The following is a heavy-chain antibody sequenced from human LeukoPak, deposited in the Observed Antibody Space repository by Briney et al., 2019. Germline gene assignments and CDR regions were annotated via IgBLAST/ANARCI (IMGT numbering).Heavy chain of an antibody. J-gene: IGHJ6*03. CDR3: ARPAAIRYYYYMDV. CDR2: ISSSGSTI. V-gene: IGHV3-11*04. Sequence: PGRSLRLSCAASGFTFSDYYMSWIRQAPGKGLEWVSYISSSGSTIYYADSVKGRFTISRDNAKNSLYLQMNSLRAEDTAVYYCARPAAIRYYYYMDVWGKGTTVTVSS. CDR1: GFTFSDYY. D-gene: IGHD2-2*01.